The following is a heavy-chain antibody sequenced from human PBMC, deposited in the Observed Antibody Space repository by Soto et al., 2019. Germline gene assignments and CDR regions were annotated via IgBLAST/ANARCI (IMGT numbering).Heavy chain of an antibody. Sequence: PSETLSLTCTVSGGSISSSSYYWGWIRQHPGKGLEWIGYIYYSGSTYYNPSLKSRVTISVDTSKNQFSLKLSSVTAADTAVYYCARVYDSSGYISYAFDIWGQGTMVTVSS. V-gene: IGHV4-31*03. D-gene: IGHD3-22*01. J-gene: IGHJ3*02. CDR2: IYYSGST. CDR3: ARVYDSSGYISYAFDI. CDR1: GGSISSSSYY.